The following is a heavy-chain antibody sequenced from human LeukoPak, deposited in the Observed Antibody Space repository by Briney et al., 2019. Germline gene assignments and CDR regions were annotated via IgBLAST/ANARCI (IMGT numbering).Heavy chain of an antibody. CDR1: GFTFRTYA. Sequence: PGGSLRLSCAASGFTFRTYAMSWVRQAPGKGLEWVSGISGSGGSTYYADSVKGRFTISRDTSKNTLYLQMNSLRAEDTAVYYCAKDHSMTYDALDIWGQGTMVTVSS. V-gene: IGHV3-23*01. CDR3: AKDHSMTYDALDI. J-gene: IGHJ3*02. CDR2: ISGSGGST. D-gene: IGHD2-21*01.